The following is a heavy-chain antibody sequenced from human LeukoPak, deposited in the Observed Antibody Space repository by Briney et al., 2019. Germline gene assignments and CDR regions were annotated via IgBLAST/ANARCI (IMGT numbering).Heavy chain of an antibody. J-gene: IGHJ4*02. D-gene: IGHD3-22*01. CDR3: ATDMIVVVISLYYFDY. Sequence: PGRSLRLSCAASGFTFSSYAMSWVRQAPGKGLEWVSAISGSGGSTYYADSVKGRFTISRDNSKNTLYLQMNSLRAEDTAVYYCATDMIVVVISLYYFDYWGQGTLVTVSS. CDR1: GFTFSSYA. V-gene: IGHV3-23*01. CDR2: ISGSGGST.